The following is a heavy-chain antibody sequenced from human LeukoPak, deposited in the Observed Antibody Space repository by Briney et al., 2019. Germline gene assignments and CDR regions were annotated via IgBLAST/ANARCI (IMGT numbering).Heavy chain of an antibody. Sequence: GASVKVSCKASGYTFTAYYINWVRQAPGQGLEWMGWINPNSGGTNYAQKFQGRVTMTRDTSISTAYMELNRLTSDDTAVYYCAREMYSSGWCFDYWGQGTLVTVSS. D-gene: IGHD6-19*01. CDR1: GYTFTAYY. V-gene: IGHV1-2*02. CDR3: AREMYSSGWCFDY. CDR2: INPNSGGT. J-gene: IGHJ4*02.